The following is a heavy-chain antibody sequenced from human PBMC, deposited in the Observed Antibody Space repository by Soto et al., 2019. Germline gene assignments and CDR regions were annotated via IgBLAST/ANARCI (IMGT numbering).Heavy chain of an antibody. CDR2: IDPSDSYT. Sequence: LGESLKISCKGSGYSFTSYWISWVRQMPGKGLEWMGRIDPSDSYTNYSPSFQGHVTISADKSISTAYLQWSSLKASDTAMYYCARQRTPYYYGSGSLMGWFDPWGQGTLVTVSS. CDR1: GYSFTSYW. V-gene: IGHV5-10-1*01. J-gene: IGHJ5*02. CDR3: ARQRTPYYYGSGSLMGWFDP. D-gene: IGHD3-10*01.